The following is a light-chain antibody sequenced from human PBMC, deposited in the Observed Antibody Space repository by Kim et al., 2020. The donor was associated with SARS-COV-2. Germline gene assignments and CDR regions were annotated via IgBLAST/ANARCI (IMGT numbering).Light chain of an antibody. CDR3: HQRSNWPQT. V-gene: IGKV3-11*01. Sequence: SLSPGDSATLSCRASQSVSSYLAWYQQKPGQAPRLLLYDASNRATGIPARFSGSGSGTDFTLTISSLEPEDFAVYYCHQRSNWPQTFGQGTKLEI. J-gene: IGKJ2*01. CDR1: QSVSSY. CDR2: DAS.